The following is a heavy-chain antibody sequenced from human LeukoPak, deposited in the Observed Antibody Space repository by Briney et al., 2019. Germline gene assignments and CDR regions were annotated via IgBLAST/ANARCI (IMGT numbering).Heavy chain of an antibody. CDR2: IIPIFGTA. V-gene: IGHV1-69*13. Sequence: SVKVSCKASGGTFSSYAISWVRQAPGQGLEWMGGIIPIFGTANYAQKFQGRVTITADESTSTAYMELSSLRSEDAAVYYCASDIVVVVAATSYYGVDVWGQGTTVTVSS. CDR1: GGTFSSYA. CDR3: ASDIVVVVAATSYYGVDV. D-gene: IGHD2-15*01. J-gene: IGHJ6*02.